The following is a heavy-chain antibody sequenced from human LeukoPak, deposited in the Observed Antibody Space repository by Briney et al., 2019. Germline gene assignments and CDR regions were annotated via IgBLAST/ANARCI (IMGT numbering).Heavy chain of an antibody. V-gene: IGHV4-59*01. CDR2: IYYSGSI. CDR3: ARGSGFMVDSILDY. CDR1: GDSLSTSY. Sequence: PPETLYHTCALPGDSLSTSYWRWMRQPPRKRLGWVGYIYYSGSINYNPSLKSRVTISVDTSKKQFSLKLSSVTAADTAVYYCARGSGFMVDSILDYWGQGTLVTVSS. J-gene: IGHJ4*02. D-gene: IGHD4/OR15-4a*01.